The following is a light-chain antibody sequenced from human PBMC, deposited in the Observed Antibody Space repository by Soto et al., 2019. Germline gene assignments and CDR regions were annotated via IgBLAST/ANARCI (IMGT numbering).Light chain of an antibody. V-gene: IGKV1-13*02. CDR1: QGISSA. Sequence: AIQLTQSPSSLSASVGDRVTITCRASQGISSALAWYQQKPGKAPKLLIYDASSLEGGVPSRFSGSGSGTDFTLTISSLQPEDFATYYCHQFNSYPFTFGPGTKVDIK. CDR2: DAS. CDR3: HQFNSYPFT. J-gene: IGKJ3*01.